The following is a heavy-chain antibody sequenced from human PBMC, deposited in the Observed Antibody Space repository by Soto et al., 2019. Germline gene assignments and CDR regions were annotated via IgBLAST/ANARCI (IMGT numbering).Heavy chain of an antibody. CDR2: IDHSGST. J-gene: IGHJ4*02. CDR3: ARVGYDSSGYYVDY. V-gene: IGHV4-30-2*01. Sequence: HSGTLSVTCALSGGTISSGGYSGRWIRKPPGKGLEWIGYIDHSGSTYYNPSLKSRVTISVDKSKNQFSLKLSSVTAADTAVYYCARVGYDSSGYYVDYWGQGTLVTVSS. CDR1: GGTISSGGYS. D-gene: IGHD3-22*01.